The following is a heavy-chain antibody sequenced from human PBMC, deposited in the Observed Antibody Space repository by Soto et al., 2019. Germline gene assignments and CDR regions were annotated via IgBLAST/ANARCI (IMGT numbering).Heavy chain of an antibody. CDR3: ARGVRTGFYGMDV. V-gene: IGHV1-69*13. D-gene: IGHD3-10*01. CDR1: GVTFSNYA. Sequence: GASVKVSCKASGVTFSNYAISWVRQAPGQGLEWVGGIIPMFGTSNYAQNFQGRVSITADESTSTAYMELSSLRSEDTAVYYCARGVRTGFYGMDVWGQGTTVTVSS. CDR2: IIPMFGTS. J-gene: IGHJ6*02.